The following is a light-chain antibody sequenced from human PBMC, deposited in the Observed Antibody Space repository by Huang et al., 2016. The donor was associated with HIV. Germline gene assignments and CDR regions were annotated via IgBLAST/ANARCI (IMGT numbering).Light chain of an antibody. J-gene: IGKJ5*01. CDR2: AAS. Sequence: DIQMTQSPSSLSASIGDRVTITCRASQGIRNLLAWIHQKPGKAPRSLIYAASSLRSGVPSNFSGSGSGTEFTLTINSLQPEDFATYYCQQYKSYPFTFGLGTRLEIK. CDR1: QGIRNL. CDR3: QQYKSYPFT. V-gene: IGKV1-16*02.